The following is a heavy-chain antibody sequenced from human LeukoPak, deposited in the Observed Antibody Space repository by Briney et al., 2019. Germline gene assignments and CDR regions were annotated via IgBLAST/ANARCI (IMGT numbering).Heavy chain of an antibody. J-gene: IGHJ4*02. CDR2: ITNSGRST. D-gene: IGHD1-7*01. V-gene: IGHV3-11*04. CDR1: GFSFTTYF. CDR3: AREANGNYHVFDS. Sequence: PGGSLRLSCEAYGFSFTTYFISWIRQAPGKGLEWVGYITNSGRSTNYADAVKGRFTISRDNAKKSVYLEMTDLRAEDTAVYYCAREANGNYHVFDSWGQGTLVTVSS.